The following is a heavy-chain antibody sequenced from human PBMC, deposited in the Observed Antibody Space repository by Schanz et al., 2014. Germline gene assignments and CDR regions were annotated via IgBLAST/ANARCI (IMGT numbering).Heavy chain of an antibody. J-gene: IGHJ5*02. V-gene: IGHV4-61*02. CDR1: GGSISSATYY. CDR3: ARGGSVATIAPYTWFDP. Sequence: QVQLQESGPGLVKPSQTLSLTCTVSGGSISSATYYWSWVRQPAGKGLEWIGRIYSRGSSTYNPSRKSRATTPIDTSNNQSPRKLTSVTAADTAGYYCARGGSVATIAPYTWFDPWGQGTLVTVSS. D-gene: IGHD5-12*01. CDR2: IYSRGSS.